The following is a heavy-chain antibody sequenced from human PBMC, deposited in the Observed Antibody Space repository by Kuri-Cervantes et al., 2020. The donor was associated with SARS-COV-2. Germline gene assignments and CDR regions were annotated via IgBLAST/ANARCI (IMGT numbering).Heavy chain of an antibody. CDR2: IDWDDDK. V-gene: IGHV2-5*08. CDR3: AHRRDSSGGDWFDP. CDR1: GFSLSTSGMC. D-gene: IGHD6-25*01. J-gene: IGHJ5*02. Sequence: SGPTLVKPTQTLTLTCTFSGFSLSTSGMCVSWIRQPPGKALEWLALIDWDDDKRYSPSLKSRLTITKDTSKNQVVLTMTNMDPVDTATYYCAHRRDSSGGDWFDPWGQGTLVTVSS.